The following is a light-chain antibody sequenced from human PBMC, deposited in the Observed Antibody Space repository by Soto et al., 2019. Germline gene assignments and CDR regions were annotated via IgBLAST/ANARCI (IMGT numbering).Light chain of an antibody. CDR3: QKRSNWPPVIT. CDR1: QTFSSH. V-gene: IGKV3-11*01. CDR2: DAS. J-gene: IGKJ5*01. Sequence: EIVLTQSPATLSLSPWERATLSCRASQTFSSHLAWYQQKPGQAPRLLIYDASKRATGLPARFSGRGSGTDFTLTISSLEPEDFAVYYCQKRSNWPPVITFGQGTRLEIK.